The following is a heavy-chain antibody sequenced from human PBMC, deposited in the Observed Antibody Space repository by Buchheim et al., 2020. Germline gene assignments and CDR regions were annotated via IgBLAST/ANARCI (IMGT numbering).Heavy chain of an antibody. CDR2: INSDGSNT. V-gene: IGHV3-74*01. J-gene: IGHJ4*02. CDR3: ARQIKNGFDY. Sequence: EVQLVESGGGLVQPGGSLRLSCAASGLTFSSYYMHWVRQGPGKGLEWVSRINSDGSNTNYADSVKGRFTISRDNAKNTLYLQMNSLRAEDTAVYYCARQIKNGFDYWGQGTL. CDR1: GLTFSSYY. D-gene: IGHD2-8*01.